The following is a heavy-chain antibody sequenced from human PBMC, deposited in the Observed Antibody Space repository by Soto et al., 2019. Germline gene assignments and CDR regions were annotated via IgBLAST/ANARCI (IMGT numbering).Heavy chain of an antibody. J-gene: IGHJ6*02. V-gene: IGHV4-34*01. CDR3: ARGPDSSGYYYYYGMDV. D-gene: IGHD3-22*01. CDR2: INHSGST. Sequence: SDTLSLTCPVYGGSFSGYYWSWIRQPPGKGLEWIGEINHSGSTNYNPSLQSRVTISVDTSKNQFSLKVSSVTAADTALYYCARGPDSSGYYYYYGMDVWGQGTTVT. CDR1: GGSFSGYY.